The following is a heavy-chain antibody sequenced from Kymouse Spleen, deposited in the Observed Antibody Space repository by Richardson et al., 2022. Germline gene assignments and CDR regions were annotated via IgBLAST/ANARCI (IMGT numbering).Heavy chain of an antibody. D-gene: IGHD7-27*02. V-gene: IGHV3-72*01. J-gene: IGHJ4*02. CDR2: TRNKANSYTT. CDR3: ARGNWGGGYFDY. CDR1: GFTFSDHY. Sequence: EVQLVESGGGLVQPGGSLRLSCAASGFTFSDHYMDWVRQAPGKGLEWVGRTRNKANSYTTEYAASVKGRFTISRDDSKNSLYLQMNSLKTEDTAVYYCARGNWGGGYFDYWGQGTLVTVSS.